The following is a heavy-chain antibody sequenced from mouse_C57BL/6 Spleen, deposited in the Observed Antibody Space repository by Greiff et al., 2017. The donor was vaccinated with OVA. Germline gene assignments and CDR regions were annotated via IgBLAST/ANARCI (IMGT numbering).Heavy chain of an antibody. CDR2: IDPSDSYT. CDR3: ARSRQGLGAMDY. V-gene: IGHV1-69*01. J-gene: IGHJ4*01. D-gene: IGHD4-1*01. Sequence: QVQLKQPGAELVLPGASVKLSCKASGYTFTSYWMHWVKQRPGQGLEWIGEIDPSDSYTNYNQKFKGKSTLTVDKSSSPAYMQLSSLTSEDSAVYYCARSRQGLGAMDYWGQGTSVTVSS. CDR1: GYTFTSYW.